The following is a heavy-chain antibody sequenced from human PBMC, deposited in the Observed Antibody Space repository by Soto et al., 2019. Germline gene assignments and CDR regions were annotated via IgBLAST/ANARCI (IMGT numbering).Heavy chain of an antibody. V-gene: IGHV3-30-3*01. CDR1: GFTFSSYA. D-gene: IGHD6-6*01. Sequence: GGFLRLSCAASGFTFSSYAVHWVRQAPGKGLEWVAVISYDGSNKYYADSVKGRFTISRDNSKNTLYLQMNSLRAEDTAVYYCGAARPPGYYYGMDVWGQGTTVTVSS. CDR3: GAARPPGYYYGMDV. J-gene: IGHJ6*02. CDR2: ISYDGSNK.